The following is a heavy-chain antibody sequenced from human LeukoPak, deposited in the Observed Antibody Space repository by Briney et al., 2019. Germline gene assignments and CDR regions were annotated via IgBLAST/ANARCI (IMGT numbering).Heavy chain of an antibody. V-gene: IGHV3-30-3*01. Sequence: PGGSLRVSCAASGFTFSNYAIHWVRQAPGKGLEWVAFISYDGSNKHYADSVKGRFTISRDNSKNTLYLQMNSLRPEDTAVYYCARARFGYNRGPFDYWGQGILVTVSS. CDR3: ARARFGYNRGPFDY. D-gene: IGHD5-24*01. CDR2: ISYDGSNK. J-gene: IGHJ4*02. CDR1: GFTFSNYA.